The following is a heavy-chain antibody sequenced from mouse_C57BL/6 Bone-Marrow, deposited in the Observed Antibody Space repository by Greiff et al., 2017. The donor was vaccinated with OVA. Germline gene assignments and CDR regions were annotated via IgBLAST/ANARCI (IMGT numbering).Heavy chain of an antibody. V-gene: IGHV1-64*01. D-gene: IGHD1-1*01. Sequence: QVQLQQPGAELVKPGASVKLSCKASGYTFTSYWMHWVKQRPGQGLEWIGMIHPNSGSTNYNEKFKSKATLTVEKSSSTAYMQLSSLTSEDSAVYYCARFRARGSSYWGQGTTLTVSS. J-gene: IGHJ2*01. CDR3: ARFRARGSSY. CDR1: GYTFTSYW. CDR2: IHPNSGST.